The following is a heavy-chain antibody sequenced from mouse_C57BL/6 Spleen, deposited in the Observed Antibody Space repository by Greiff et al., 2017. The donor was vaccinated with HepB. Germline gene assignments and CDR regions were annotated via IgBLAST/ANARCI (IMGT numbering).Heavy chain of an antibody. V-gene: IGHV1-59*01. CDR2: IDPSDSYT. CDR3: AKRDYYGSSPYFDY. D-gene: IGHD1-1*01. CDR1: GYTFTSYW. Sequence: QVQLQQPGAELVRPGTSVKLSCKASGYTFTSYWMHWVKQRPGQGLEWIGVIDPSDSYTNYNQKFKGKATLTVDKSSSTAYMQLSSLTSEDSAVYYCAKRDYYGSSPYFDYWGKGTTLTVSS. J-gene: IGHJ2*01.